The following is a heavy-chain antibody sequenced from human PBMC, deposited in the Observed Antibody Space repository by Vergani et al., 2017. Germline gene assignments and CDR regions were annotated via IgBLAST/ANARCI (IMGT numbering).Heavy chain of an antibody. CDR1: GYTFSSYD. J-gene: IGHJ3*02. CDR3: ARRVPYCSSTSCSNDAFDI. D-gene: IGHD2-2*01. CDR2: MNPNSGNT. V-gene: IGHV1-8*01. Sequence: QVQLVQSGAEVKKPGASVKVSCKASGYTFSSYDINWVRQATGQGLEWMGWMNPNSGNTGYAQKLQGRVTMTRNTSIRTAYMELSSLRSEDTAVYYCARRVPYCSSTSCSNDAFDIWGQGTMVTVSS.